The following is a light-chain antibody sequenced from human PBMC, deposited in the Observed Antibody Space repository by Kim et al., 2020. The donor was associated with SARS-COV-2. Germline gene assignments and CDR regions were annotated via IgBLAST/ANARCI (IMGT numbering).Light chain of an antibody. V-gene: IGLV3-19*01. Sequence: VALGPTVRITCRGDSRRSYYATWYQQRPRQAPVLVIYGRNNRPSGIPDRFSGSSSGNAASLTIGGAQAEDEADFYCQSRDSGGNVLFGGGTQLTVL. CDR3: QSRDSGGNVL. J-gene: IGLJ2*01. CDR2: GRN. CDR1: SRRSYY.